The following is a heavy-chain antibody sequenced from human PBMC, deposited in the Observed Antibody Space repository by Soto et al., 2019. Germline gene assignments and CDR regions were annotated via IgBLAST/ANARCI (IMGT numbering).Heavy chain of an antibody. J-gene: IGHJ3*01. V-gene: IGHV3-21*01. Sequence: EVELVESGGGLVKPGGSLRLSCAASGFTFSAYSMNWVRQAPGKGLEWVSSISRSSGNIEYADSVEGRFTISRDNAKNSLYLQMNSLRVEDTAVYYCARDERPPEAFDVWGQGTLVTVSS. CDR3: ARDERPPEAFDV. CDR1: GFTFSAYS. CDR2: ISRSSGNI.